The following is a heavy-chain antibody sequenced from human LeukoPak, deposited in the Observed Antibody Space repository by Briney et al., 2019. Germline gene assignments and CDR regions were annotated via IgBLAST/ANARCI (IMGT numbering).Heavy chain of an antibody. V-gene: IGHV1-69*06. CDR2: IIPIFGTA. CDR1: GGTFSSYA. J-gene: IGHJ3*02. CDR3: ARDRRMAYDSSGYDAFDI. Sequence: ASVKVSCKASGGTFSSYAISWVRQAPGQGLEWMGGIIPIFGTANYAQKFQGRVTITADKSTSTAYMELSSLRSEDTAVYYCARDRRMAYDSSGYDAFDIWGQGTMVTVSS. D-gene: IGHD3-22*01.